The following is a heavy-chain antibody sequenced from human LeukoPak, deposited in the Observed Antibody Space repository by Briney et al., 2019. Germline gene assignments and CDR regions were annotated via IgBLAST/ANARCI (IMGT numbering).Heavy chain of an antibody. J-gene: IGHJ3*02. CDR1: GGSIYGGDYS. CDR2: IYHDGST. D-gene: IGHD3-16*01. V-gene: IGHV4-30-2*06. CDR3: ARGALMIDAFDI. Sequence: KTSQTLSLTRTISGGSIYGGDYSWSWLRQSPGKGLEWIGYIYHDGSTFYNPSLKSRVTLSVDPSKNQFSLRLGSVTAADTAVYYCARGALMIDAFDIWGQGTLVTVSP.